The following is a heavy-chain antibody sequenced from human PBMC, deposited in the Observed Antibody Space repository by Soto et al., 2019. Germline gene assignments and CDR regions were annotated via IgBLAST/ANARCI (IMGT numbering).Heavy chain of an antibody. CDR1: GGSISSYY. J-gene: IGHJ4*02. Sequence: SETLSLTCTVSGGSISSYYWSWIRQPPGKGLEWIGYIYYSGSTNYNPSLKSRVTISVDTSKNQFSLKLSSVTAADTAVYYCARSGYCSSTSCYVGYFDYWGQGTLVTVSS. V-gene: IGHV4-59*08. D-gene: IGHD2-2*01. CDR3: ARSGYCSSTSCYVGYFDY. CDR2: IYYSGST.